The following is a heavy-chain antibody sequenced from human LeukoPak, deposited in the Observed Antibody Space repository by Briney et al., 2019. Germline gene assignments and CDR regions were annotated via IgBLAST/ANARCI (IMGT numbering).Heavy chain of an antibody. CDR2: IGGGSVNT. CDR3: AKDPNGDYVGAFDF. D-gene: IGHD4-17*01. J-gene: IGHJ3*01. V-gene: IGHV3-23*01. CDR1: GFTFSNYA. Sequence: PGGSLRLSCAASGFTFSNYAMIWVRQAPGKGLEWVSAIGGGSVNTHYSESVKGRFTISRDNSKNTLFLQMNSLRADDTAVYYCAKDPNGDYVGAFDFWGQGTMVSVS.